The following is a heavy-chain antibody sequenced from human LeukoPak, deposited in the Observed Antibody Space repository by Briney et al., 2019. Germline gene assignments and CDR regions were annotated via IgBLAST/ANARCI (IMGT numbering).Heavy chain of an antibody. J-gene: IGHJ4*02. CDR3: AKDLRSYYDSSGYYQTLYFDY. V-gene: IGHV3-23*01. CDR2: ISGSGGST. CDR1: GFTFSSYA. D-gene: IGHD3-22*01. Sequence: PGGSLRLSCAASGFTFSSYAMNWVRQAPGKGLEWVSAISGSGGSTYYADSVKGRFTISRDNSKNTLYLQMNSLRAEDTAVYYCAKDLRSYYDSSGYYQTLYFDYWGQGTLVTVSS.